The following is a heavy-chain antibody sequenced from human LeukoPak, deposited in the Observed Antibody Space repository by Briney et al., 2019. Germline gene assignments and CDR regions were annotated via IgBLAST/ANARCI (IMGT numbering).Heavy chain of an antibody. D-gene: IGHD6-19*01. CDR3: AREAVAATGRGLDY. Sequence: SETLSLTCTVSGGSISSYYWSWIRQPAGKGLEWIGRIYASGTTNYNPSLKSRVTMSVDTSNNQCSLKLSSVTAADTAVYYCAREAVAATGRGLDYWGQGTLVTVSS. CDR1: GGSISSYY. CDR2: IYASGTT. V-gene: IGHV4-4*07. J-gene: IGHJ4*02.